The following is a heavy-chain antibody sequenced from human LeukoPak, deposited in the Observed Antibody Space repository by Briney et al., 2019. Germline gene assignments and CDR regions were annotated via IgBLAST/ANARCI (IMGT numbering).Heavy chain of an antibody. Sequence: SETLSLTCTVSGGSISSYYWSWIRQPPGKGLEWIGYIYYSGSTNYNPSLKSRVTISVDTSKNQFSLKLSSVTAADTAVYYCARHQTPNYDILTGYPNYYYHGMDVWGQGTTVTVSS. CDR3: ARHQTPNYDILTGYPNYYYHGMDV. D-gene: IGHD3-9*01. J-gene: IGHJ6*02. CDR2: IYYSGST. V-gene: IGHV4-59*08. CDR1: GGSISSYY.